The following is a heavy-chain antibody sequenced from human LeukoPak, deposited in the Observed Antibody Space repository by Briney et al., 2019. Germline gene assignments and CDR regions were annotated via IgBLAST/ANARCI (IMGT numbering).Heavy chain of an antibody. J-gene: IGHJ4*02. CDR2: INPDDGST. Sequence: GGSLRLSCAASGFTFRKYWLHWVRQAPGKGLVWVSRINPDDGSTSYADSVKGRFTISRDNSKNTLYLQMSSLRAEDTAIYYCAKSRGIYDNSGWRTFDYWGQGTLVTVSS. CDR3: AKSRGIYDNSGWRTFDY. V-gene: IGHV3-74*01. CDR1: GFTFRKYW. D-gene: IGHD6-19*01.